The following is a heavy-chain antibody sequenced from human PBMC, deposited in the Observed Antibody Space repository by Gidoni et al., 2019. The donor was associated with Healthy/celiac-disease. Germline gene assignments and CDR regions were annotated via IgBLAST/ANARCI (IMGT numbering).Heavy chain of an antibody. CDR2: IGTAGDT. Sequence: EVQLVESGGGLVQPGGSLRLSCAASGFTFSSYDMHWVRQATGKGLEWVLAIGTAGDTYYPGSVKGRFTISRENAKNSLYLQMNSLRAGDTAVYYCARGISSSVVDVWGQGTTVTVSS. V-gene: IGHV3-13*01. J-gene: IGHJ6*02. CDR1: GFTFSSYD. D-gene: IGHD6-19*01. CDR3: ARGISSSVVDV.